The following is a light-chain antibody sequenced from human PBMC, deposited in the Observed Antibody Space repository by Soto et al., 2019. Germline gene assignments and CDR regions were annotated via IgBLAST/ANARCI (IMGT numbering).Light chain of an antibody. Sequence: QPVLTQPPSASGTPGQRVTISCSGRSSNIGSNTVNWYQQLPGTAPKLLIYNNNQRPSGVPDRFSGSKSGTSASLAISGLQSEDEADYYCAAWDDSLSLPYVFGTGTKLTVL. CDR3: AAWDDSLSLPYV. CDR2: NNN. V-gene: IGLV1-44*01. J-gene: IGLJ1*01. CDR1: SSNIGSNT.